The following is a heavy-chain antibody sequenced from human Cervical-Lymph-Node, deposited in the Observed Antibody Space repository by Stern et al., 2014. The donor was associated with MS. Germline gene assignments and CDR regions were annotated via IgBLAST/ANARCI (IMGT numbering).Heavy chain of an antibody. V-gene: IGHV5-51*01. CDR3: AVGIEAVGDAFDI. J-gene: IGHJ3*02. Sequence: EVQLEESGAEVKKPGESLKISCKGSGYSFSTHRIGWVRQMPARGLEWMGIIYPDDSDPRYSPSFEGQVTISANKSNSTASLQWSSLKASDTAIYFCAVGIEAVGDAFDIWGQGTLVTVSS. CDR1: GYSFSTHR. CDR2: IYPDDSDP. D-gene: IGHD2-21*01.